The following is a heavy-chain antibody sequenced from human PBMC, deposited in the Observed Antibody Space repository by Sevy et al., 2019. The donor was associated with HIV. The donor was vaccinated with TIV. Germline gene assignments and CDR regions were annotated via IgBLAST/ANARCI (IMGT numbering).Heavy chain of an antibody. J-gene: IGHJ6*02. Sequence: SETLSLTCAVSGYSISSGYYWGWIRQSPGKGLEWIGNIYHSGRTYHNQSLKSRVTISVDTSKNQFSLKLTSVTAADTAVYYCARASGGDRLDYYGMDVWGQGTTVTVSS. V-gene: IGHV4-38-2*01. CDR2: IYHSGRT. CDR3: ARASGGDRLDYYGMDV. D-gene: IGHD2-21*02. CDR1: GYSISSGYY.